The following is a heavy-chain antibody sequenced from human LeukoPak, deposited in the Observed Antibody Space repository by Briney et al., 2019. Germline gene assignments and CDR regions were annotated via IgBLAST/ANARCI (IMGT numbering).Heavy chain of an antibody. D-gene: IGHD3-10*01. CDR3: AKSGVVWFGEFSPKRCYYMDV. Sequence: GGSLRLSCAASGVTFTTYATNWVRQAPGKGLEWVAVISYDGSNKYYADSVKGRFTISRDNSKNTLYLQMNSLRAEDTAVYYCAKSGVVWFGEFSPKRCYYMDVWGKGTTVTVSS. CDR2: ISYDGSNK. V-gene: IGHV3-30*18. CDR1: GVTFTTYA. J-gene: IGHJ6*03.